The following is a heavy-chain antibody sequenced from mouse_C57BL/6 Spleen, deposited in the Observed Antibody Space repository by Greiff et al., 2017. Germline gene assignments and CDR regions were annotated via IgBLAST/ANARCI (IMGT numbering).Heavy chain of an antibody. CDR1: GFSLSTSGMG. CDR2: IWWDDDK. J-gene: IGHJ4*01. D-gene: IGHD2-10*02. V-gene: IGHV8-8*01. Sequence: QVTLKESGPGILQPSQTLSLTCPFSGFSLSTSGMGVGWIRQPPGKGLEWLAHIWWDDDKYYNPALKSRLPISKATSKNQVFLKIANVDTADTATYYCARIGYGNGALDCWGQGTSVTGSS. CDR3: ARIGYGNGALDC.